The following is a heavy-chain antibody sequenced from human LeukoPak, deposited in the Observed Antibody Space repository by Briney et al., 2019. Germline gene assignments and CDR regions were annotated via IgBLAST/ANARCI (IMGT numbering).Heavy chain of an antibody. V-gene: IGHV4-39*07. CDR3: ARAPEGAAAYHY. CDR2: IYYSGST. J-gene: IGHJ4*02. D-gene: IGHD2-2*01. CDR1: GGSISSSSYY. Sequence: PSETLSLTCTVSGGSISSSSYYWGWIRQPPGKGLEWIGSIYYSGSTYYNPSLKSRVTISVDTSKNQFSLKLSSVTAADTAVYYCARAPEGAAAYHYWGQGTLVTVSS.